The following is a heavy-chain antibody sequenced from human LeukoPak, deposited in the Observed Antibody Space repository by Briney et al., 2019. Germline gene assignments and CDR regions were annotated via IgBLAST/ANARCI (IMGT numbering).Heavy chain of an antibody. Sequence: PRLSCAASGFTFSSYWMSWVRQAPGKGLEWVANIKQDGSEKYYVDSVKGRFTISRDNAKNSLYLQMNSLRAEDTAVYYCARDGMGYSDAFDIWGQGTMVTVSS. V-gene: IGHV3-7*01. CDR1: GFTFSSYW. CDR3: ARDGMGYSDAFDI. J-gene: IGHJ3*02. CDR2: IKQDGSEK. D-gene: IGHD3-22*01.